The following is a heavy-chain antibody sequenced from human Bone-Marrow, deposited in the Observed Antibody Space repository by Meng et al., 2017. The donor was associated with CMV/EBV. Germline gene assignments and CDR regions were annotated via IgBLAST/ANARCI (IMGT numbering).Heavy chain of an antibody. CDR2: ISPDNGKT. V-gene: IGHV1-18*01. J-gene: IGHJ4*02. D-gene: IGHD6-13*01. CDR1: GYTFSSDG. CDR3: ARVEGIVVVPAIIAASGTHDY. Sequence: QARLVQAGAELKKAGASVKVSCKASGYTFSSDGISWVRQAPGQGLEWVGWISPDNGKTNYAQIFQGRVTMTTDTSTSTAYMELRSLTFSDTAIYYCARVEGIVVVPAIIAASGTHDYWGQGTLVTVSS.